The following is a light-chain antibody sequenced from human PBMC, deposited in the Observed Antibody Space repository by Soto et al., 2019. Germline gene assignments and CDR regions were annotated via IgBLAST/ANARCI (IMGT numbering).Light chain of an antibody. J-gene: IGKJ2*01. CDR1: QSVRSNY. V-gene: IGKV3-20*01. CDR2: GAS. CDR3: QQYGSSPPYT. Sequence: EIVLTQTPGTLSLSLGERATLSSRASQSVRSNYLAWYQHIPGQAPRLVIYGASSRATGVPDRFSGSGFGTDFTLTISRLEPEDFAVYYCQQYGSSPPYTFGQGTKLEIK.